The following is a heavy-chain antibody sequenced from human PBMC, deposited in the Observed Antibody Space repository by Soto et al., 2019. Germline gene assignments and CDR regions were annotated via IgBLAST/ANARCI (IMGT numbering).Heavy chain of an antibody. CDR3: ARSARGPLVWDDFDY. CDR1: GWTFSSYA. J-gene: IGHJ4*02. CDR2: IIPIFGTA. V-gene: IGHV1-69*13. Sequence: SVKVSCKASGWTFSSYAISWVRQAPGQGLEWMGGIIPIFGTANYAQKFQGRVTITADESTSTAYMALSSLRSEDTAVYYCARSARGPLVWDDFDYWGQGTLVTVSS. D-gene: IGHD3-16*01.